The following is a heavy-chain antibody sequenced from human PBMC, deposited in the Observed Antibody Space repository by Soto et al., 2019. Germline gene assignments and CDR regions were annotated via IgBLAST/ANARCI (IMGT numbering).Heavy chain of an antibody. CDR3: ARGGGAYCGGDCPFDY. CDR1: GGTFSSYA. V-gene: IGHV1-69*13. CDR2: IIPIFGTA. Sequence: SVKVSCKASGGTFSSYAISWVRQAPGQGLEWMGGIIPIFGTANYAQKFQGRVTITADESTSTAYMELSSLRSEDTAVYYCARGGGAYCGGDCPFDYWGQGTLVTVSS. J-gene: IGHJ4*02. D-gene: IGHD2-21*02.